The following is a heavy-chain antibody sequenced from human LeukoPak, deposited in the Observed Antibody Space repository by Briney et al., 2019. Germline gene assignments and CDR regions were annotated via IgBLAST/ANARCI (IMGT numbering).Heavy chain of an antibody. CDR2: ISGSGGTT. CDR1: GFSFSHYA. J-gene: IGHJ4*02. D-gene: IGHD2-15*01. Sequence: PGGSLRLSCAASGFSFSHYAMSWVRQAPGKGLEWVSGISGSGGTTYYADSVKGQFTISRDNSKNTLYLQMNSLRAEDTAVYYCAKGYCSAGSCVHSDYWGQGTLVTVSS. V-gene: IGHV3-23*01. CDR3: AKGYCSAGSCVHSDY.